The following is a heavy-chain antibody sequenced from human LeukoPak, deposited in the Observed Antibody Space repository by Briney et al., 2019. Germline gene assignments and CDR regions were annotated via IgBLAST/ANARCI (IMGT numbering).Heavy chain of an antibody. CDR1: GYTFTSYG. Sequence: GASVKVSCKASGYTFTSYGIIWVRQAPGQGLEWMGWISAYNGNTNYAQKLQGRVTMTTDTSTSTAYMELRSLRSDDTAVYYCARDLAIHYYGSGSSYWGQGTLVTVSS. V-gene: IGHV1-18*01. J-gene: IGHJ4*02. CDR2: ISAYNGNT. D-gene: IGHD3-10*01. CDR3: ARDLAIHYYGSGSSY.